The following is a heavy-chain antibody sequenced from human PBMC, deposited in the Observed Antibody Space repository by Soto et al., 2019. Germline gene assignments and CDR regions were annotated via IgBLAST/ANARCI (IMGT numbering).Heavy chain of an antibody. CDR1: GFTFSSYG. V-gene: IGHV3-30*18. Sequence: QVQLVESGGGVVQPGRSLRLSCAASGFTFSSYGMHWVRQAPGKGLEWVAVISYDGSNKYYADSVKGRFTISRDNSKNTLYLQMNSLRAEDTAVYYCAKDVGDIVVVPAAGNNWFDPWGQGTLVTVSS. CDR3: AKDVGDIVVVPAAGNNWFDP. CDR2: ISYDGSNK. J-gene: IGHJ5*02. D-gene: IGHD2-2*01.